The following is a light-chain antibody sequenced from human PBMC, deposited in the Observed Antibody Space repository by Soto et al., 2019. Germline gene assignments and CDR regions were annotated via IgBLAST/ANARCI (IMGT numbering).Light chain of an antibody. CDR2: EVF. V-gene: IGLV2-23*02. J-gene: IGLJ1*01. Sequence: QSVLTQPASVSGSPGQSSTISCTGTSGDVGIYNLVSWYQQHPGNAPKLMIYEVFKRPSGVSNRFSGSKSGNTASLTISGLQAEDEADYYCCSYAGSSTHYVFGTGTKVTV. CDR3: CSYAGSSTHYV. CDR1: SGDVGIYNL.